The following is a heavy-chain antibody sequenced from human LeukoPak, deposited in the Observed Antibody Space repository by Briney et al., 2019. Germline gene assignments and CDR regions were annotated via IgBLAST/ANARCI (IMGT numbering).Heavy chain of an antibody. V-gene: IGHV5-10-1*01. J-gene: IGHJ4*02. CDR2: IDPSDSYT. CDR1: GYSFTSYW. Sequence: GESLRISCKGSGYSFTSYWISWMRQMPGKGLEWMGRIDPSDSYTNYSPSFQGHVTISADKSISTAYLQWSSLKASDTAMYYCASHAVAGTASDYWGQGTLVTVTS. D-gene: IGHD6-19*01. CDR3: ASHAVAGTASDY.